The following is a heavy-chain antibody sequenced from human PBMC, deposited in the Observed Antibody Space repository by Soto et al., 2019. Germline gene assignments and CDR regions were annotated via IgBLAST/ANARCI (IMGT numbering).Heavy chain of an antibody. CDR3: ARVSGYYLPDY. J-gene: IGHJ4*01. Sequence: QVQLVQSGAEEKKPGASVKVSCKASGYTFTNYAMHWVRQAPGQRLEWMGWINAGNGNTKYSQKFQGRVTITRDTSASTAYMELSSMRSEDTAVYYCARVSGYYLPDYWGHGTLVTVS. CDR2: INAGNGNT. D-gene: IGHD5-12*01. V-gene: IGHV1-3*05. CDR1: GYTFTNYA.